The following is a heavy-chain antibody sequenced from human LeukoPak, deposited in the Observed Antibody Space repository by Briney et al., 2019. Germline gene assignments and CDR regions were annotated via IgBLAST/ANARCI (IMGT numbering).Heavy chain of an antibody. V-gene: IGHV3-48*01. CDR3: ARDVAAAGDY. D-gene: IGHD6-13*01. J-gene: IGHJ4*02. CDR1: GITFSSYS. CDR2: ISSFSGTI. Sequence: GGSLRLSCVASGITFSSYSMNWVRQAPGKGLEWVSYISSFSGTINYADSVKGRFTISRDNAKNSLYLQMNSLRAEDTAVYYCARDVAAAGDYWGQGTLVTVSS.